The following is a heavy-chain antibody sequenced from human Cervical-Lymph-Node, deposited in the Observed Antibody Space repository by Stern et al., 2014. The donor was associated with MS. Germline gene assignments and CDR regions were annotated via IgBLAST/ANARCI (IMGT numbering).Heavy chain of an antibody. CDR1: GFSLTTDGVG. D-gene: IGHD3-22*01. Sequence: QITLKESGPSLVKPTQTLTLTCSFSGFSLTTDGVGVGWIRQHPGKALEWLALIYWDDDKRYSLSLKSRLTITKDTSKNKVVLTMTNLDPVDTATYYCARYDSSGSYYPYYFGVDVWGQGTTVTVSS. CDR2: IYWDDDK. J-gene: IGHJ6*02. CDR3: ARYDSSGSYYPYYFGVDV. V-gene: IGHV2-5*02.